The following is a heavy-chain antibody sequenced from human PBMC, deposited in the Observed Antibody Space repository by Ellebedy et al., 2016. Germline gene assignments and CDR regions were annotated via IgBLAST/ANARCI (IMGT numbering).Heavy chain of an antibody. CDR1: GFTFSNYG. J-gene: IGHJ4*02. V-gene: IGHV3-33*01. D-gene: IGHD3-3*01. CDR3: ARGDPVIISLFDY. Sequence: GGSLRLSCAASGFTFSNYGMHWVRQAPGKGLEWVAVIWYDGSKKYYADSVKGRFTISRDDSKNTVYLQMNSLRAEDTAVYYCARGDPVIISLFDYWGQGTLVTVSS. CDR2: IWYDGSKK.